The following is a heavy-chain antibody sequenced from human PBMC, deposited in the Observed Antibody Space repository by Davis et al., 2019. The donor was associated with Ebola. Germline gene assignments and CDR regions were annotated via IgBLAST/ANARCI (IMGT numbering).Heavy chain of an antibody. V-gene: IGHV1-18*04. CDR2: ISAYNGHT. CDR3: AREVWDY. D-gene: IGHD3-16*01. Sequence: ASETVSYKASGYTFIGHGINWVRQAPEQGLEWMGWISAYNGHTKYAQKVQDRVTMTTDTTTSTAYMELRRLRSDDTAVYYCAREVWDYWGQGSLVTVSS. CDR1: GYTFIGHG. J-gene: IGHJ4*02.